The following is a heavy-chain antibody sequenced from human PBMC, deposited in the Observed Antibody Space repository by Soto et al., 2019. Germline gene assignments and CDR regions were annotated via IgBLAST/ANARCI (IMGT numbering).Heavy chain of an antibody. D-gene: IGHD3-22*01. Sequence: GGSLRLSCAASGFTFSSYAMSWVRQAPGKGLEWVSAISGSGGSTYYADSVKGRFTISRDNSKNTLYLQMNSLRAEDTAVYYCATADYYDSSGYLYGMDVWGQGTTVTVSS. V-gene: IGHV3-23*01. CDR3: ATADYYDSSGYLYGMDV. J-gene: IGHJ6*02. CDR2: ISGSGGST. CDR1: GFTFSSYA.